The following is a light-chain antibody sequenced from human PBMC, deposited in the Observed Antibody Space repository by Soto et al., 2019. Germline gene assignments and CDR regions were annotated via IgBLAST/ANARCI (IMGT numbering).Light chain of an antibody. V-gene: IGKV1-39*01. CDR2: GAS. Sequence: DMQMTQSPSSLSASVGDRVTITCRPSQTIDNYLNWYQHKPGKAPKLLIYGASTLQSGVSSRFTGSASGTDFTLTIDNLQAEDVATYYCQQTYTIPFAVGQGTKLEI. J-gene: IGKJ2*01. CDR1: QTIDNY. CDR3: QQTYTIPFA.